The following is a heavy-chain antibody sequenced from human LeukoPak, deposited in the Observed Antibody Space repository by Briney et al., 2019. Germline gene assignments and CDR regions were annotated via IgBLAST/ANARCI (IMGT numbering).Heavy chain of an antibody. D-gene: IGHD6-25*01. Sequence: ASVKVSCKASGGTFSSYAISWVRQAPGQGLEWMGGITPIFGTANYAQKFQGRVTITTDESTSTAYMELSSLRSEDTAVYYCARDHRQRGTLNWFDPWGQGTLVTVSS. CDR3: ARDHRQRGTLNWFDP. CDR2: ITPIFGTA. CDR1: GGTFSSYA. J-gene: IGHJ5*02. V-gene: IGHV1-69*05.